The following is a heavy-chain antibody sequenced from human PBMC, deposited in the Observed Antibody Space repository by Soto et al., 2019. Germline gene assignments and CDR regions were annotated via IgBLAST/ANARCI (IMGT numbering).Heavy chain of an antibody. D-gene: IGHD3-10*01. CDR2: IYSGGSR. V-gene: IGHV3-53*01. J-gene: IGHJ4*02. Sequence: EVQLVESGGGLIQPGGSLRLSCAVSGFSVSGNYMSWVRQAPGKGLDWVSVIYSGGSRYYADSVRGRFTISRDESQNTLYLQRNNLRAEDTAVYYCARSMMVRGVLFDLWGRGSLVSVSS. CDR3: ARSMMVRGVLFDL. CDR1: GFSVSGNY.